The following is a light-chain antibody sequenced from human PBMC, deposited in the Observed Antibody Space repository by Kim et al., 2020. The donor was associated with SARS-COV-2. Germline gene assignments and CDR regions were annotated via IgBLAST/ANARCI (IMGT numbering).Light chain of an antibody. V-gene: IGKV3-20*01. Sequence: EIVLTQSPGTLSLSPGERATLSCRASQSVSHSYLAWYQQKPGQAPRLLIYGASRRATGIPDRFSGSGSGTDFTLTISRLEPEDFAVYYCQQYISSRTFGPGTKVDIK. CDR1: QSVSHSY. CDR2: GAS. CDR3: QQYISSRT. J-gene: IGKJ3*01.